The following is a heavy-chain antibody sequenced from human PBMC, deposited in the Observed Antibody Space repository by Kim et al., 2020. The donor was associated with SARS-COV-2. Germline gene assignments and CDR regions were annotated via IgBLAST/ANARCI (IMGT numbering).Heavy chain of an antibody. CDR1: GFTFSSYW. J-gene: IGHJ6*02. V-gene: IGHV3-7*01. CDR3: ARGGRVGAPGIAAAGKGGPLLWYYNYGMDV. Sequence: GGSLRLSCAASGFTFSSYWMSWVRQAPGKGLEWVANIKQDGSEKHYVDSVKGRFTISRDNAKNSLYLQMNSLRAEDTAVYYCARGGRVGAPGIAAAGKGGPLLWYYNYGMDVWGQGTTVTVSS. D-gene: IGHD6-13*01. CDR2: IKQDGSEK.